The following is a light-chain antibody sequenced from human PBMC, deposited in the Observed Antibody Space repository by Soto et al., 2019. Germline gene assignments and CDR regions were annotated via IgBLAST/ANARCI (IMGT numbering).Light chain of an antibody. CDR1: NSDVGGYSY. J-gene: IGLJ1*01. CDR3: CAYAGAFTYV. CDR2: DVS. Sequence: QSALTQPRSVSGSPGHSVTISCTGTNSDVGGYSYVSWYQQHPGKAPKLLISDVSNRPAGVPDRFSGSKFGNTASLTISGLQPEDEADYYCCAYAGAFTYVFGSGTKLTVL. V-gene: IGLV2-11*01.